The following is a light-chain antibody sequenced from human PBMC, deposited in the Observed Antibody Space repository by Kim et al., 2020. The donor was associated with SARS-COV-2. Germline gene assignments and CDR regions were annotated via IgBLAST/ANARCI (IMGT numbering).Light chain of an antibody. Sequence: ASVGDRVTITCRASQDISNDLGWYQQNPGRAPKRLIYGASTLQSGVPSRFSGSGSGTEFTLTISSVQPEDFATYFCLQHSTYPITFGQGTRLEIK. CDR2: GAS. CDR3: LQHSTYPIT. J-gene: IGKJ5*01. V-gene: IGKV1-17*01. CDR1: QDISND.